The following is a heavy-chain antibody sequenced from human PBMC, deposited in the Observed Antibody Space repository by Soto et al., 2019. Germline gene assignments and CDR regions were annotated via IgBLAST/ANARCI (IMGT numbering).Heavy chain of an antibody. Sequence: GGSLRLSCAASGFTFSSYWMSWVRQAPGKGLEWVANIKQDGSEKYYVDSVKGRFTISRDNAKNSLYLQMNSLRAEDTAVYYCARGLGLLWFGEFSWGQGTLVTVSS. J-gene: IGHJ5*02. D-gene: IGHD3-10*01. CDR3: ARGLGLLWFGEFS. CDR2: IKQDGSEK. V-gene: IGHV3-7*01. CDR1: GFTFSSYW.